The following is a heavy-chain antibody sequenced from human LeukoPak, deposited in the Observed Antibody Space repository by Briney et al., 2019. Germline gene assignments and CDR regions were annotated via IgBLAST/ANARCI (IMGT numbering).Heavy chain of an antibody. V-gene: IGHV3-74*03. D-gene: IGHD2-15*01. CDR3: ARSKSWYSTDAVDI. J-gene: IGHJ3*02. CDR1: GFTFSSHW. CDR2: INGDGSNT. Sequence: PGGSLRLSCAASGFTFSSHWMHWVRQAPGKGLVWVSRINGDGSNTTYADSVKGRFTISRDNAKNTLYLQMNSLRAEDTAVYHCARSKSWYSTDAVDIWGQGTMVTVSS.